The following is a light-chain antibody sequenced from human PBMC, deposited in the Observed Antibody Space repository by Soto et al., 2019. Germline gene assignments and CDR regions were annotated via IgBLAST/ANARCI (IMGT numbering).Light chain of an antibody. Sequence: EIVLTQSPGTLSLSPGERATLSCRASQSVSSSYLAWYQQKPGQAPRHLIYGASSRATGIPDRFNGSGYGTDFTLTISRLEPEDFAVYYCQQYGSSPSFTFGTGTQVDIK. CDR3: QQYGSSPSFT. CDR2: GAS. V-gene: IGKV3-20*01. J-gene: IGKJ3*01. CDR1: QSVSSSY.